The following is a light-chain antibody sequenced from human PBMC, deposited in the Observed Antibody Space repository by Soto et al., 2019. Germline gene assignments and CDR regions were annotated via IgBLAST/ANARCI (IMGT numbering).Light chain of an antibody. CDR1: ASNIGNNY. Sequence: QSVLTQPPSVSAAPGQKVTISCSGSASNIGNNYVSWYQQLPGTAPKLLIYDNDERPSGIPDRFSGSKSGTSATLGITGLQTGYEADYYCGTWDTSLSAVVFGGGTQLTVL. CDR2: DND. J-gene: IGLJ2*01. CDR3: GTWDTSLSAVV. V-gene: IGLV1-51*01.